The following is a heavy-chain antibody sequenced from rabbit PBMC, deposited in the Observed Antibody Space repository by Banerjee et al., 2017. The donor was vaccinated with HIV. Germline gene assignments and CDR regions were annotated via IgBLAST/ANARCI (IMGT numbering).Heavy chain of an antibody. V-gene: IGHV1S40*01. J-gene: IGHJ4*01. D-gene: IGHD6-1*01. CDR2: IYSGSSGST. Sequence: QSLEEEGGDLVKPGAAPILTCTASGFSSSSSYYMSCVRQAPGKGLEGIACIYSGSSGSTYSASWAKGRFTISKTSSTTVTLQMTSLTAADTATYFCARDGRDYGYAGYAYATGYYFNLWGQGTLVTVS. CDR1: GFSSSSSYY. CDR3: ARDGRDYGYAGYAYATGYYFNL.